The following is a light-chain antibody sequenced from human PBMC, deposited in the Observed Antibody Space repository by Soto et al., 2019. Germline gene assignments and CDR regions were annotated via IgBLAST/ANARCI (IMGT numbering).Light chain of an antibody. V-gene: IGKV3-11*01. CDR2: DAS. CDR3: QQRGNWPRTWA. J-gene: IGKJ1*01. CDR1: QSIDTN. Sequence: EIVLTQSPVTLSLSPGEGATLSYKASQSIDTNLGWYQQKPGQVPRLLIYDASLRATGIPARFTGSGSGTDFTLTISSLEPEDFAVYYCQQRGNWPRTWAFGQGTKVEVK.